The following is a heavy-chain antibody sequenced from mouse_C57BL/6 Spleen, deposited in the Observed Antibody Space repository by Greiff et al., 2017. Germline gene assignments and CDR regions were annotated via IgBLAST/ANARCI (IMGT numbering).Heavy chain of an antibody. CDR2: LGPGSGST. Sequence: QVHVKQSGAELVKPGASVKISCKASGYTFTDYYINWVKQRPGQGLEWIGKLGPGSGSTYYNEKFKGKATLTADKSSSTAYMQLSSLTSEDSAVYVCARYSNLYYYAMDYWGQGTSVTVSS. V-gene: IGHV1-77*01. CDR1: GYTFTDYY. CDR3: ARYSNLYYYAMDY. J-gene: IGHJ4*01. D-gene: IGHD2-5*01.